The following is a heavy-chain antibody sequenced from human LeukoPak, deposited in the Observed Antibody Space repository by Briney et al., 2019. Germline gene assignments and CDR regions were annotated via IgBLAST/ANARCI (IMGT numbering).Heavy chain of an antibody. CDR3: ATLYYDSSGYYFDY. Sequence: ASVKVSCKVSEYTLTELSMRWVRQAPGKGLEWMGGFDPEDGETIYAQKFQGRVTTTEDTSTDTAYMELSSLRSEDTAVYYCATLYYDSSGYYFDYWGQGTLVTVSS. D-gene: IGHD3-22*01. CDR2: FDPEDGET. CDR1: EYTLTELS. V-gene: IGHV1-24*01. J-gene: IGHJ4*02.